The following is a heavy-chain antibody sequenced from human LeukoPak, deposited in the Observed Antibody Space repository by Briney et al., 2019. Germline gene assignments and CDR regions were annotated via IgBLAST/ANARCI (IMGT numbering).Heavy chain of an antibody. CDR2: FYTSGST. D-gene: IGHD6-13*01. V-gene: IGHV4-4*07. J-gene: IGHJ6*02. CDR1: GASIRSSY. Sequence: SETLSLTCTVSGASIRSSYWNWIRQPAGKGLEWIGIFYTSGSTNYNPSLKSRVVISVDTSKNQFSLKLSSVTAADTAVYYCARGEGYSSSWYPYYYGMDVWGQGTTVTVSS. CDR3: ARGEGYSSSWYPYYYGMDV.